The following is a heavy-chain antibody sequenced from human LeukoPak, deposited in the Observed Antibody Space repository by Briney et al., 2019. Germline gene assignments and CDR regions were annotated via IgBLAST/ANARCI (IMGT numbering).Heavy chain of an antibody. CDR2: INPSGGST. J-gene: IGHJ2*01. CDR3: ARGHGEQRKYFDL. CDR1: GYTFTSYY. D-gene: IGHD1/OR15-1a*01. Sequence: APVKVSCKASGYTFTSYYMHWVRQAPGQGLEWMGIINPSGGSTSYAQKFQGRVTMARDTSTSTVYMELSSLRSEDTAVYYCARGHGEQRKYFDLWGRGTLVTVSS. V-gene: IGHV1-46*01.